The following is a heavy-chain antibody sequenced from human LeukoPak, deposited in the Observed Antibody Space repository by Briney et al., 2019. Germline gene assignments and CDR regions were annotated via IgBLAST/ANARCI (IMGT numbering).Heavy chain of an antibody. CDR2: ISYDGSNK. D-gene: IGHD3-22*01. Sequence: GGSLRLSCAASGITFSSHAMHWVRQAPGRGLEWVAVISYDGSNKYNADSVKGRFTISRDNSKNTLHLQMNSLRAEDTAVYYCATNPYYYDSSALDYWGQGTLVTVSS. V-gene: IGHV3-30*04. CDR3: ATNPYYYDSSALDY. J-gene: IGHJ4*02. CDR1: GITFSSHA.